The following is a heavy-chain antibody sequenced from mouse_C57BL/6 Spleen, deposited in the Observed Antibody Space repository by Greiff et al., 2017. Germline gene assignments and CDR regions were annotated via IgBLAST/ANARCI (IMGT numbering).Heavy chain of an antibody. V-gene: IGHV5-6*01. J-gene: IGHJ4*01. CDR2: ISSGGSYT. CDR1: GFTFSSYG. Sequence: EVHLVESGGDLVKPGGSLKLSCAASGFTFSSYGMSWVRQTPDKRLEWVATISSGGSYTYYPDSVKGRFTISRDNAKNTLYLQMSSLKSEDTAMYYCAVYDYDDAMDYWGQGTSVTVSS. D-gene: IGHD2-4*01. CDR3: AVYDYDDAMDY.